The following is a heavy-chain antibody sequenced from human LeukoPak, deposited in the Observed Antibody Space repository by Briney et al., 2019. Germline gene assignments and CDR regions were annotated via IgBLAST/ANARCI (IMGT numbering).Heavy chain of an antibody. CDR1: GFTFSSYA. V-gene: IGHV3-23*01. CDR3: AKSVWFGESLPDY. D-gene: IGHD3-10*01. CDR2: ISGSGGST. Sequence: GGSLRLSCAASGFTFSSYAMNWVRQAPGKGLEWVSVISGSGGSTYYADSVKGRFTISRDNSKNTLYLQMNSLRAEDTAVYYCAKSVWFGESLPDYWGQGTLVTVSS. J-gene: IGHJ4*02.